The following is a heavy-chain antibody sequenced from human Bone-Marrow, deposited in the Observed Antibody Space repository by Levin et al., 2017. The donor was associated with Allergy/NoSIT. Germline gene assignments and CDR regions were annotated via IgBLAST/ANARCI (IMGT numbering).Heavy chain of an antibody. J-gene: IGHJ2*01. CDR3: ARDKRSDGVTPDWYFDL. CDR2: ISSSGSTK. CDR1: GFSFSDYE. Sequence: GESLKISCAASGFSFSDYEMNWVRQAPGKGLEWISYISSSGSTKYYADSVKGRFTISTKNSLYLQMNSLRADDTAIYYCARDKRSDGVTPDWYFDLWGRGTLVIVSS. D-gene: IGHD2-21*02. V-gene: IGHV3-48*03.